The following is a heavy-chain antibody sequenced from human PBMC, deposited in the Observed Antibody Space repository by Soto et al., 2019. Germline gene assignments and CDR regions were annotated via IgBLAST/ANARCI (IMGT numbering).Heavy chain of an antibody. Sequence: GASVKVSCKASGYTFTSYGISWVRQAPGQGLEWMGWISAYNGNTNYAQKLQGRVTMTTDTSTSTAYMELRSLRSDDTAVYYCARAKYSSGWSYFDYWGQGTLVTVYS. CDR3: ARAKYSSGWSYFDY. CDR2: ISAYNGNT. J-gene: IGHJ4*02. CDR1: GYTFTSYG. D-gene: IGHD6-19*01. V-gene: IGHV1-18*04.